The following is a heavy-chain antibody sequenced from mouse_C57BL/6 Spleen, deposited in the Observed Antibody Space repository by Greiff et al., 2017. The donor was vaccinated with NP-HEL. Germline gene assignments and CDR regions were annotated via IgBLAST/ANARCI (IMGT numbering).Heavy chain of an antibody. J-gene: IGHJ1*03. CDR1: GYAFSSYW. CDR2: IYPGDGDT. CDR3: ARFPYYGSSWYFDV. V-gene: IGHV1-80*01. D-gene: IGHD1-1*01. Sequence: QVQLQQSGAELVKPGASVKISCKASGYAFSSYWMNWVKQRPGKGLEWIGQIYPGDGDTNYNGKFKGKATLTADKSSSTAYMQLSSLTSEDSAVYFCARFPYYGSSWYFDVWGTGTTVTVSS.